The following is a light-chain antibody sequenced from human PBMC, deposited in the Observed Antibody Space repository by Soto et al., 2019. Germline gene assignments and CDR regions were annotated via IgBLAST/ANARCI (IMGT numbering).Light chain of an antibody. Sequence: VLTQSPVTLSLSPGERATLSCRASQDVGTYVAWYQVRGGQAPRLLISGATKRATGIPDRMNGGGSGADFTLTINSLKSEDSGVYFCQQGGNWPVTFGQGTRVEIK. CDR2: GAT. J-gene: IGKJ5*01. CDR1: QDVGTY. V-gene: IGKV3D-11*01. CDR3: QQGGNWPVT.